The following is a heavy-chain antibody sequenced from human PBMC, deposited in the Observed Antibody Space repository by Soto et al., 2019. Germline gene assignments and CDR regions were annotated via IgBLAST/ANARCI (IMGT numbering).Heavy chain of an antibody. CDR1: GFIFRSYA. CDR2: ITYDGING. D-gene: IGHD1-26*01. V-gene: IGHV3-30*09. J-gene: IGHJ4*02. Sequence: QLVESGGGVVQPGRSLRLSCLASGFIFRSYAMHWVRQAPGKGLEWVAVITYDGINGYYADSVRGRFAISRDNSKNTLYLQMNSLRPEDTAVYYCARAFSGSYPNFDYWGQGTLVTVSS. CDR3: ARAFSGSYPNFDY.